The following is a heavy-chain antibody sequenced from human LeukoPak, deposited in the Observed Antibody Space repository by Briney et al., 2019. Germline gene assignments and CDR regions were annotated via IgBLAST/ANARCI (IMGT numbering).Heavy chain of an antibody. CDR3: SRALEV. CDR1: GFMFRSYW. Sequence: PGGSLRLSCEVSGFMFRSYWMDWVRQAPGRGLEWVANINQDGSEKYFVDSVKGRFTISRDNAKNSLYLQMNSLRAEDTAVYYCSRALEVWGKGTPVTVSS. CDR2: INQDGSEK. J-gene: IGHJ6*04. V-gene: IGHV3-7*01.